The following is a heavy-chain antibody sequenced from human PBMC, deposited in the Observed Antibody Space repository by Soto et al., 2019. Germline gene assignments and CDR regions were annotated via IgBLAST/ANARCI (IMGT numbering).Heavy chain of an antibody. CDR1: GFTFSNAW. CDR3: TTGIVVVPAAIYYYYYYMDV. D-gene: IGHD2-2*01. Sequence: GGSLRLSCAASGFTFSNAWMSWVRQAPGKGLEWVGRIKSKTDGGTTDYAAPVKGRFTISRVDSKNKLYLQMNSLKTEDTAVYYCTTGIVVVPAAIYYYYYYMDVWGKGTTVTVSS. V-gene: IGHV3-15*01. CDR2: IKSKTDGGTT. J-gene: IGHJ6*03.